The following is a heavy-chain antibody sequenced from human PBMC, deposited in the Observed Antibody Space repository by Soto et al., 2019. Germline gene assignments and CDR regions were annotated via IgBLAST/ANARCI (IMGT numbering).Heavy chain of an antibody. CDR1: GYTFTGYY. Sequence: QVQLVQSGAEVKKPGASVKVSCKASGYTFTGYYMHWVRQAPGQGLEWMGWINPNSGGTNYAQKFQGRVTMTRDTSISTAYMELSRLRSDDTAVYYCARKAVAGTNGGWDWFDPWGQGTLVTVSS. CDR3: ARKAVAGTNGGWDWFDP. CDR2: INPNSGGT. D-gene: IGHD6-19*01. J-gene: IGHJ5*02. V-gene: IGHV1-2*02.